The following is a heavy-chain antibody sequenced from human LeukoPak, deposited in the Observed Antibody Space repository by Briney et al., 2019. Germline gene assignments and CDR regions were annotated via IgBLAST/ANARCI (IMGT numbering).Heavy chain of an antibody. V-gene: IGHV1-18*01. D-gene: IGHD4-11*01. J-gene: IGHJ6*03. CDR1: GYTFTSYG. CDR3: AKEAPDYSNYAPYYYYYYMDV. Sequence: ASVKVSCKASGYTFTSYGISWVRQAPGQGLEWMGWISAYNGNTNYAQKLQGRVTMTTDTSTSTAYMELRSLRSDDTAVYYCAKEAPDYSNYAPYYYYYYMDVWGKGTTVTVSS. CDR2: ISAYNGNT.